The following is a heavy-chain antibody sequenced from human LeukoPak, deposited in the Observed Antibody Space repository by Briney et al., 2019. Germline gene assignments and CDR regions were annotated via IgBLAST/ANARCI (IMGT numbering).Heavy chain of an antibody. CDR1: EGTFSSYA. V-gene: IGHV1-69*05. Sequence: GASVKVSCKASEGTFSSYAISWVRQAPGQGLELMGGIIPIFGTANYAQKFQGRVTITTDESTSTAYMELSSLRSEDTAVYYCARAAAARPSPLDYWGQGTLVTVSS. CDR2: IIPIFGTA. CDR3: ARAAAARPSPLDY. J-gene: IGHJ4*02. D-gene: IGHD6-6*01.